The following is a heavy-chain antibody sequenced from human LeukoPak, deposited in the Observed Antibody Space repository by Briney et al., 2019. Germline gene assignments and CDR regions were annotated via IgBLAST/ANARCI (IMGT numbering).Heavy chain of an antibody. Sequence: ASVKVSCKASGYTFTSYDINWVRQATGQGLEWMGWMNHNSGNTGYAQKFQGRVTITRNTSISTAYMQLSSLRSEDTAVYYCARGPYYYDSRMLAFDYGGQGTLVTVSS. CDR2: MNHNSGNT. CDR3: ARGPYYYDSRMLAFDY. J-gene: IGHJ4*02. CDR1: GYTFTSYD. V-gene: IGHV1-8*03. D-gene: IGHD3-22*01.